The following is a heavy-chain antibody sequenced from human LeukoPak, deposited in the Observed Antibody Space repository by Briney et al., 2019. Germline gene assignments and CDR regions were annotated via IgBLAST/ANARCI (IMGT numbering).Heavy chain of an antibody. CDR2: IYYSGST. CDR3: ARDPSGSGWND. Sequence: SQTLSLTCTVSGGSISSGDYYWSWIRQPPGKGLEWIGYIYYSGSTYYNPSLKSRVTISVDTSKNQFSLKLSSVTAAGTAVYYCARDPSGSGWNDWGQGTLVTVSS. D-gene: IGHD6-19*01. J-gene: IGHJ4*02. CDR1: GGSISSGDYY. V-gene: IGHV4-30-4*08.